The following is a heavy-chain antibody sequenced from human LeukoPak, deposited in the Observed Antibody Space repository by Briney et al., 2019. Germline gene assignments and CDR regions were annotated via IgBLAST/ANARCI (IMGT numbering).Heavy chain of an antibody. CDR1: GGSISSSNYY. Sequence: SETLSLTCTVSGGSISSSNYYWGWIRQPPGKGLGYIGSVYYTGSIHYNPSLTSRVTISADTSKNQFSLKLSSVTAADTAVYYCARLSYGELDYWGQGTLVTVSS. D-gene: IGHD3-10*01. V-gene: IGHV4-39*01. CDR3: ARLSYGELDY. J-gene: IGHJ4*02. CDR2: VYYTGSI.